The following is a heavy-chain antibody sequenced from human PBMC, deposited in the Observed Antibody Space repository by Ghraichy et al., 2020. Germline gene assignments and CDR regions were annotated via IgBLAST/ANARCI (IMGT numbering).Heavy chain of an antibody. J-gene: IGHJ4*02. CDR2: INPNSGGT. V-gene: IGHV1-2*02. Sequence: ASVKVSCKASGYTFTGYYMHWVRQAPGQGLEWMGWINPNSGGTNYAQKFQGRVTMTRDTSISTAYMELSRLRSDDTAVYYCARDYFSDYGDPIYWGQGTLVTVSS. CDR1: GYTFTGYY. D-gene: IGHD4-17*01. CDR3: ARDYFSDYGDPIY.